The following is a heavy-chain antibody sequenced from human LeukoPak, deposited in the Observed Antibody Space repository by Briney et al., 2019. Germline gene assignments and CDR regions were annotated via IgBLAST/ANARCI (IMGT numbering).Heavy chain of an antibody. V-gene: IGHV3-23*01. D-gene: IGHD6-13*01. CDR2: ISGSGGST. CDR3: AKDTGYSNSWYPRGDY. J-gene: IGHJ4*02. Sequence: GGSLRLSCAASGFTFSSYAMSWVRQAPGKGLEWVSGISGSGGSTYYADSVKGRFTISRDNSKNTLYLQMNSLRADDTAVYYCAKDTGYSNSWYPRGDYWGQGTLVTVSS. CDR1: GFTFSSYA.